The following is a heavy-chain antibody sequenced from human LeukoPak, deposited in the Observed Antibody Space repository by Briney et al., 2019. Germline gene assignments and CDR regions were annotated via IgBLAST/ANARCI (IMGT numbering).Heavy chain of an antibody. CDR3: AKDKFLAGRYYYYMDV. CDR1: GYTFTSYG. CDR2: INAYNGNT. J-gene: IGHJ6*03. V-gene: IGHV1-18*01. Sequence: ASVKVSCKASGYTFTSYGISWVRQAPGQGLEWMGWINAYNGNTNYAQKLQVRVTITTDTCTSTAYMELRSLRSDDTAVYYWAKDKFLAGRYYYYMDVWGKGTTVTVSS. D-gene: IGHD2/OR15-2a*01.